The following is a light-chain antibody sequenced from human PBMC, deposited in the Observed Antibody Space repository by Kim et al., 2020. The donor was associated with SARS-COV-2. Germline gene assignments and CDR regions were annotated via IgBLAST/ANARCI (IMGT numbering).Light chain of an antibody. CDR2: GKN. J-gene: IGLJ3*02. CDR1: SLRRYY. V-gene: IGLV3-19*01. CDR3: NSRDSSGNHLV. Sequence: ALGQTVRITCQGDSLRRYYASWYQQKPGQAPVLVIYGKNNRPSGIPDRFSGSSSGNTASLTITGAQAEDEADYYCNSRDSSGNHLVFGGGTKLTV.